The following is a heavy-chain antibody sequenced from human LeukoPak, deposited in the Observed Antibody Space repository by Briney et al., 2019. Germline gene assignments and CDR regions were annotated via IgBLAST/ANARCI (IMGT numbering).Heavy chain of an antibody. CDR1: GGTFSSYA. V-gene: IGHV1-69*05. CDR3: ARVTYYYDSSGYSFHYYYGMDV. CDR2: IIPIFGTA. J-gene: IGHJ6*02. D-gene: IGHD3-22*01. Sequence: SVKVSCKASGGTFSSYAISWVRQAPGQGLEWMGGIIPIFGTANYAQKFQGRVTITTDESTSTAYMELSSLRSEDTAVYYCARVTYYYDSSGYSFHYYYGMDVWGQGTTVTVSS.